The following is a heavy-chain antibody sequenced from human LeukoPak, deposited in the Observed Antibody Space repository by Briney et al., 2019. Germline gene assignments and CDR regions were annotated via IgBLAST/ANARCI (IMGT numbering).Heavy chain of an antibody. CDR3: ARDDNGDNWFDP. J-gene: IGHJ5*02. CDR2: FDPEDVET. Sequence: ASVKVSCKVSGYTLTELAIHWVRQAPGKGLEWMGGFDPEDVETIYAQKFQGRVTMTRDTSTSTVYMELSSLRSEDTAVYYCARDDNGDNWFDPWGQGTLVTVSS. V-gene: IGHV1-24*01. D-gene: IGHD4-17*01. CDR1: GYTLTELA.